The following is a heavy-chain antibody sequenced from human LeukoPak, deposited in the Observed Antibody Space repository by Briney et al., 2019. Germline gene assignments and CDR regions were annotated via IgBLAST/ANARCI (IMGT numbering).Heavy chain of an antibody. J-gene: IGHJ4*02. CDR2: INPSGGST. CDR3: ARDSEVLRLPYSSSWYPFDY. CDR1: GYTFTSYY. Sequence: ASVKVSCKASGYTFTSYYMHWVRQAPGQGLEWMGIINPSGGSTSYAQKFQGRVTMTRDTSTSTVYMELSSLRSEDTAVYYCARDSEVLRLPYSSSWYPFDYWGQGTLVTVSS. V-gene: IGHV1-46*01. D-gene: IGHD6-13*01.